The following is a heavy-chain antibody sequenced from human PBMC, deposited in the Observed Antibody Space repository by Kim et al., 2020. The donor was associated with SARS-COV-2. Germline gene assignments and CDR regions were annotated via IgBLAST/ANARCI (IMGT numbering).Heavy chain of an antibody. V-gene: IGHV4-39*07. Sequence: NPSLKGRVTISVDPSRNQFSLKLSSVTAADTAVYYCARLCRDGYIYTPDVWGQGTLVTVSS. D-gene: IGHD2-21*01. CDR3: ARLCRDGYIYTPDV. J-gene: IGHJ4*02.